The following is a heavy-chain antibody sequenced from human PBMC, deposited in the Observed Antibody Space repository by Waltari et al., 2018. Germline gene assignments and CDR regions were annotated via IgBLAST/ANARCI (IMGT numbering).Heavy chain of an antibody. CDR2: IDWDDDK. D-gene: IGHD3-10*01. CDR1: GFSLSTSGMC. J-gene: IGHJ4*02. Sequence: QVTLRESGPALVKPTQTLTLTCTFSGFSLSTSGMCVLWIRQPPGKALEWLARIDWDDDKYYSTSLKTRLTISKDTSKNQVVLTMTNVDPVDTATYYCARTRITMIRGGSDYFDYWGQGTLVTVSS. V-gene: IGHV2-70*15. CDR3: ARTRITMIRGGSDYFDY.